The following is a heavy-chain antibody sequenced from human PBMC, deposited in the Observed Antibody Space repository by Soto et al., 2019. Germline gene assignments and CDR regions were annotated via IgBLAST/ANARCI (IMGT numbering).Heavy chain of an antibody. D-gene: IGHD1-7*01. CDR1: GFTFSGSA. V-gene: IGHV3-73*01. CDR2: IRSKSNSYAT. CDR3: TRSVTGTIAHFDY. J-gene: IGHJ4*02. Sequence: GGSLRLSCAASGFTFSGSAMHWVRQASGKGPEWVGRIRSKSNSYATAYAASVKGRFTISRDDSKNTAYLQMISLKTEDTAVYYCTRSVTGTIAHFDYWGQGTLVTVSS.